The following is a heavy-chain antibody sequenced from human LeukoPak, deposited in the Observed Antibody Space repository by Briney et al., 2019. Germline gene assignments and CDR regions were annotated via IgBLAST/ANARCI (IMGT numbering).Heavy chain of an antibody. D-gene: IGHD2-8*01. V-gene: IGHV3-23*01. CDR3: AKRREYCTNGVCYPVDFDY. CDR1: GFTFSSYA. J-gene: IGHJ4*02. Sequence: GGSLRLSCAASGFTFSSYAMSWVRQAPGKGLEWVSTISSGGDSTYDADSVKGRFTISRDDSKNTLYLQMNSLRAEDTAVYYCAKRREYCTNGVCYPVDFDYWGQGTLVTVSS. CDR2: ISSGGDST.